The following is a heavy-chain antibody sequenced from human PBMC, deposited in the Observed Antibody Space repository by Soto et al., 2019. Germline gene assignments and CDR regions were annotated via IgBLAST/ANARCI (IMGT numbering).Heavy chain of an antibody. CDR1: ELSCGSYG. CDR2: ISYDGSNK. Sequence: GRSPRISSAAYELSCGSYGMQWVRQAPGKGLEWVAVISYDGSNKYYADSVKGRFTISRDNSKNTLYMQMNSLRAEDTAVYYCVRDQEDDGSLDYWGQGTRV. V-gene: IGHV3-30*03. CDR3: VRDQEDDGSLDY. J-gene: IGHJ4*02. D-gene: IGHD4-17*01.